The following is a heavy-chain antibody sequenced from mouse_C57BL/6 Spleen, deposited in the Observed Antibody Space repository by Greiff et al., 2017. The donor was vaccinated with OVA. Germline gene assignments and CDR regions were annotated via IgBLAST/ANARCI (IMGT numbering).Heavy chain of an antibody. CDR2: ISSGSSTI. D-gene: IGHD1-1*01. Sequence: EVKVEESGGGLVKPGGSLKLSCAASGFTFSDYGMHWVRQAPEKGLEWVAYISSGSSTIYYADTVKGRFTISRDNAKNTLFLQMTSLRSEDTAMYYCARDTTVVAPYYYAMDYWGQGTSVTVSS. CDR1: GFTFSDYG. V-gene: IGHV5-17*01. J-gene: IGHJ4*01. CDR3: ARDTTVVAPYYYAMDY.